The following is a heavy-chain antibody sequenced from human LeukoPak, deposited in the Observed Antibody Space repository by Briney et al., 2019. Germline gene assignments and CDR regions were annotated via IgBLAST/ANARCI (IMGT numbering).Heavy chain of an antibody. CDR1: GVSIISSNYY. CDR2: VFYTWST. J-gene: IGHJ4*02. V-gene: IGHV4-39*01. CDR3: ATRPGSSADGILKYSFDY. Sequence: SETLSLTCTVSGVSIISSNYYWGWFRQPPGKSLEWIASVFYTWSTRHNPSLKSRVTISMDTSKNEFSLNLSSVTAEDTAVSYCATRPGSSADGILKYSFDYWGQGTLVTVSS. D-gene: IGHD6-13*01.